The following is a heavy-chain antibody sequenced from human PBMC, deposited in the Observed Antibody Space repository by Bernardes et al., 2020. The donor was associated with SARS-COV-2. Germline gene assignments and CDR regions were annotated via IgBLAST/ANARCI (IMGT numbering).Heavy chain of an antibody. Sequence: SETLSLTCAVSGGSFSVDYWSWIRQPPGKGLEWIGEVNHSGNTNYNPSLKSRGTISVDTSKNQFSLRLTSVTAADTAVYYCARGTWFYSSNWFATWFDPWGQGTLVTVSS. CDR1: GGSFSVDY. CDR3: ARGTWFYSSNWFATWFDP. D-gene: IGHD6-13*01. CDR2: VNHSGNT. V-gene: IGHV4-34*01. J-gene: IGHJ5*02.